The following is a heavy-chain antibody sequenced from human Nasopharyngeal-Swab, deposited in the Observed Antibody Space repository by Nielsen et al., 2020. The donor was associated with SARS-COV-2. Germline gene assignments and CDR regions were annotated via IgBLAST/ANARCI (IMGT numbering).Heavy chain of an antibody. CDR1: GFTFSSYG. V-gene: IGHV3-33*01. Sequence: GESLKISCAASGFTFSSYGMHWVRQAPGKGLEWVAVIWYDGGNKYYADSVKGRFTISRDNSKNTLYLQMNSLRAEDTAVYYCARDGYGFDYWGQGTLVTVSS. CDR3: ARDGYGFDY. CDR2: IWYDGGNK. D-gene: IGHD5-18*01. J-gene: IGHJ4*02.